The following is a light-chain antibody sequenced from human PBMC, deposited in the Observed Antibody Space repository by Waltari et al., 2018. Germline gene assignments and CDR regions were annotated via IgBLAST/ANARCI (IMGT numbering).Light chain of an antibody. J-gene: IGKJ1*01. Sequence: EIVLTQSPGTLSLSLGERATVSCRASQSVSRALAWYQQKHGQAPRLLIYGASTRATGIPDRCSGSGSGTDFSLTISRLEPDDFAVYYCQHYLRLPVTFGQGTTVEI. CDR1: QSVSRA. CDR3: QHYLRLPVT. V-gene: IGKV3-20*01. CDR2: GAS.